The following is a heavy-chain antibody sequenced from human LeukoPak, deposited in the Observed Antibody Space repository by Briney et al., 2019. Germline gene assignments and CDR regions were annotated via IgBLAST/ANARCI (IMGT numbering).Heavy chain of an antibody. CDR3: ARDLVVVPAAIRPLDY. Sequence: ASVKVSCKASGYIFSNFFSSYGISWVRQAPGQGLEWMGWISAYNGNTNYAQKLQGRVTMTTDTSTSTAYMELRSLRSDDTAVYYCARDLVVVPAAIRPLDYWGQGTLVTVSS. CDR1: GYIFSNFFSSYG. V-gene: IGHV1-18*01. D-gene: IGHD2-2*01. CDR2: ISAYNGNT. J-gene: IGHJ4*02.